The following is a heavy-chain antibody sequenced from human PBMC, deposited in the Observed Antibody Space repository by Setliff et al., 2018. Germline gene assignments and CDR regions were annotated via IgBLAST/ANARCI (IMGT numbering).Heavy chain of an antibody. CDR1: GFTFSNYW. CDR2: IKGDGSKK. Sequence: PGGSLRLSCVASGFTFSNYWMIWLRQAPGKGLEWVANIKGDGSKKYYVDSVKGRFTISRDNAKKSLDLQMNSLRVDDTAVYYCARPGRSNYWDSFDYWGQGVLVTVSS. J-gene: IGHJ4*02. D-gene: IGHD3-10*01. CDR3: ARPGRSNYWDSFDY. V-gene: IGHV3-7*01.